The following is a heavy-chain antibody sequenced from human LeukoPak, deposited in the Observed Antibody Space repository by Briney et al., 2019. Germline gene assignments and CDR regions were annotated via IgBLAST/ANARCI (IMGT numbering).Heavy chain of an antibody. CDR3: ARDNPTSALGYGSGSYPDY. Sequence: ASVKVSCKASRYTFTSSGISWVRQAPGQGLEWMGWISGYTGNTNYAQKLQARVTMTTDTSTSTAYMELRSLRSDDTAVYYCARDNPTSALGYGSGSYPDYWGQGTLVTVSS. J-gene: IGHJ4*02. V-gene: IGHV1-18*01. CDR2: ISGYTGNT. CDR1: RYTFTSSG. D-gene: IGHD3-10*01.